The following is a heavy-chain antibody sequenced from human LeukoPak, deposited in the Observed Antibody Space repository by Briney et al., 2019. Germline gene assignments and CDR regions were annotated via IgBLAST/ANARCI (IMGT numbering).Heavy chain of an antibody. Sequence: ASVKVSCKASGYTFTGYYMHWVRQAPGQGLEWMGRINPNSGGTNYAQKFQGRVTMTRDTSISTAYMELSRLRSDDTAVYYCARGIVGVTTVYAFEIWGQGTMVSVSS. CDR2: INPNSGGT. CDR3: ARGIVGVTTVYAFEI. V-gene: IGHV1-2*06. CDR1: GYTFTGYY. D-gene: IGHD4-17*01. J-gene: IGHJ3*02.